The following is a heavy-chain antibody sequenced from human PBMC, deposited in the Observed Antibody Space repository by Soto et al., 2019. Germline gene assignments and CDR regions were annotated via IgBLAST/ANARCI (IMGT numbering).Heavy chain of an antibody. Sequence: PSETLSLTCSVSGASVNDDNYYWCWIRQPPGKGLEWIGLIDNDGITNNNPSLKSRVTISVDTSKNQFSLTLTSVTAADTAVYYCARSHSSYDFGSRNYFDHWGQGSLVTVSS. D-gene: IGHD5-12*01. CDR1: GASVNDDNYY. V-gene: IGHV4-61*01. J-gene: IGHJ4*02. CDR2: IDNDGIT. CDR3: ARSHSSYDFGSRNYFDH.